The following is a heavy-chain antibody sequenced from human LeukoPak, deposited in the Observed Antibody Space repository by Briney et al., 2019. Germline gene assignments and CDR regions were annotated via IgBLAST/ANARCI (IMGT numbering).Heavy chain of an antibody. CDR1: GYTFTRYY. J-gene: IGHJ3*02. Sequence: ASVKVSCKASGYTFTRYYMYWVRQAPGQGLEWMGWINPNSGGTNYAQKFQGWVTMTRDTSISTAYMELSRLRSDDTAVYYCARDRGVWFGEARDAFDIWGQGTMVTVSS. CDR3: ARDRGVWFGEARDAFDI. D-gene: IGHD3-10*01. V-gene: IGHV1-2*04. CDR2: INPNSGGT.